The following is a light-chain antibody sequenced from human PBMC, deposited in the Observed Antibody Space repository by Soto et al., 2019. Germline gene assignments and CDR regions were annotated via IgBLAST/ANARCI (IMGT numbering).Light chain of an antibody. CDR2: DAS. J-gene: IGKJ2*01. V-gene: IGKV3-20*01. CDR3: QQYGSSLYT. Sequence: EIVLTQSPGTLYLSPGERATLSCRASQSVSSSYLAWYKQKPGQAPRLLIYDASSRATGIPDRFSGSGSGTDFTLTISRLEPEDFAVYYCQQYGSSLYTFGQGTKLEI. CDR1: QSVSSSY.